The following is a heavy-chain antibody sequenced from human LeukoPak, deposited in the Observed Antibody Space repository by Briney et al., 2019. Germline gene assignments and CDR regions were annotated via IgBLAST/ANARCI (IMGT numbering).Heavy chain of an antibody. V-gene: IGHV3-53*01. Sequence: PGGSLRLSCAVSGFTVSSNYMSWVRQAPGKGLEWVSLIYSGGSTYYADSVKGRFTISRDNSKNTVYLQMNSLRAEDTAVYYCAIHDYLAYWGQGTLVTVSS. CDR3: AIHDYLAY. CDR1: GFTVSSNY. J-gene: IGHJ4*02. CDR2: IYSGGST.